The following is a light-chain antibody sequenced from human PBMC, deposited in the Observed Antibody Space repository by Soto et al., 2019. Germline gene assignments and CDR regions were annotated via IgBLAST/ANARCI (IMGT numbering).Light chain of an antibody. J-gene: IGLJ2*01. CDR1: SSDVGGYNY. CDR3: SSYTSSSNVV. V-gene: IGLV2-14*03. Sequence: QSALAQPASVSASPGQSITISCTGTSSDVGGYNYVSWYQQHPDKAPQLMIYDVSNRPSGVSNRFSGSKSGNTASLTISGLQPEDEADYYCSSYTSSSNVVFGGGTKVTVL. CDR2: DVS.